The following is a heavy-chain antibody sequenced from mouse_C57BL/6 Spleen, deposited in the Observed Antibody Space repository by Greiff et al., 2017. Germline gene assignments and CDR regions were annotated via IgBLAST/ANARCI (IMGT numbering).Heavy chain of an antibody. Sequence: EVQLVESGGGLVQPGGSLKLSCAASGFTFSDYYMYWVRQTPEKRLEWVAYISNGGGSTYYPDTVKGRFTISRDNAKNTLYLQMSRLKSEDTAMYYCARPTLTTVVANWYFDVWGTGTTVTVSS. D-gene: IGHD1-1*01. J-gene: IGHJ1*03. CDR2: ISNGGGST. CDR3: ARPTLTTVVANWYFDV. V-gene: IGHV5-12*01. CDR1: GFTFSDYY.